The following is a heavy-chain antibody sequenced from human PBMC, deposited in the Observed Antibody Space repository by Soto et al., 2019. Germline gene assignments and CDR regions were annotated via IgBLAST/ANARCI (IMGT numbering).Heavy chain of an antibody. J-gene: IGHJ4*02. CDR3: AREDIVGTRSFDY. CDR2: ISSRSKTI. Sequence: PGGSLRLSCVASGFTFSGYSMNWVRQAPGKGLEWISYISSRSKTIFYTDSVKGRFTISRDNAKDSLYLQMNSLRDEDTAIYYCAREDIVGTRSFDYWGKGTTVTVSS. V-gene: IGHV3-48*02. D-gene: IGHD1-26*01. CDR1: GFTFSGYS.